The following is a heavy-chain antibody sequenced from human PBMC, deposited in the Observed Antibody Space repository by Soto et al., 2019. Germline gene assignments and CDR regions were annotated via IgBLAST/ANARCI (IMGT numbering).Heavy chain of an antibody. CDR1: GYTFTGYY. CDR3: ARATGTTDPHYYYGMDG. Sequence: ASVKVSCKASGYTFTGYYMHWVRQAPGQGREWMGWINPNSGGTNYAQKFQGRVTMTRDTSISTAYMELSRLRSDDTSVYYCARATGTTDPHYYYGMDGWGQGXTVTVYS. J-gene: IGHJ6*02. V-gene: IGHV1-2*02. CDR2: INPNSGGT. D-gene: IGHD4-4*01.